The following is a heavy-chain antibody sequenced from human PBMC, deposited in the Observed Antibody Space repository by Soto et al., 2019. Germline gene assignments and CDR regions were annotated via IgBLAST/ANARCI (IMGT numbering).Heavy chain of an antibody. CDR1: GYTFTDYW. J-gene: IGHJ6*02. V-gene: IGHV5-51*01. CDR3: ARHLSNFPYYYYAMDL. D-gene: IGHD4-4*01. CDR2: IYPGDSDT. Sequence: PGESLKISCKGSGYTFTDYWIGWVRQRPGKGLEWMGIIYPGDSDTRYSPSFQGHVTITVDKSTSTAYLQWHTLKAWDTAMYYFARHLSNFPYYYYAMDLWGQGTTVTVSS.